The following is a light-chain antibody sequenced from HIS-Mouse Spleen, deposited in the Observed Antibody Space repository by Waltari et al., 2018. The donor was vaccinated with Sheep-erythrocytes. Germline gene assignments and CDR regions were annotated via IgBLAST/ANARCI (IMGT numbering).Light chain of an antibody. J-gene: IGKJ5*01. CDR2: AAS. V-gene: IGKV1-39*01. CDR3: QQANSFPIT. Sequence: DIQMTQSPSSLSASVGDRVTITCRASQSISSYLNWYQQKPGKAHKLLIYAASSLQSGVPSRFSGSGSGTDFTLTISSLQPEDFATYYCQQANSFPITFGQGTRLEIK. CDR1: QSISSY.